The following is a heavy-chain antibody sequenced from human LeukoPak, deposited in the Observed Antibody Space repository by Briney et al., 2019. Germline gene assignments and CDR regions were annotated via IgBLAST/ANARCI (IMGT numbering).Heavy chain of an antibody. D-gene: IGHD3-10*01. Sequence: PSETLSLTCAVSGGSISSNNWWSWVRQPPGKGLEWIGELYHIGSTDYNPSLESRVSISVDKSKNQFSLKLSSVTAADTAVYYCARGFYGSGSYSSPGFHAFDVWGQGTMVSVSS. CDR3: ARGFYGSGSYSSPGFHAFDV. CDR1: GGSISSNNW. V-gene: IGHV4-4*02. CDR2: LYHIGST. J-gene: IGHJ3*01.